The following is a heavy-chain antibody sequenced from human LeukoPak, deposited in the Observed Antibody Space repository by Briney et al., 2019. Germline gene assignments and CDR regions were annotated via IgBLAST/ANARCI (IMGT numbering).Heavy chain of an antibody. Sequence: ASVKVSCKASGGTFSSYAISWVRQAPGQGLEWMGGIIPIFGTANYAQKFQGRVTITADESTSTAYMELSSLRSEDTAVYYCAREGPYSSGWLYYYGMDVWGQGTTVTVSS. D-gene: IGHD6-19*01. V-gene: IGHV1-69*13. CDR1: GGTFSSYA. CDR3: AREGPYSSGWLYYYGMDV. CDR2: IIPIFGTA. J-gene: IGHJ6*02.